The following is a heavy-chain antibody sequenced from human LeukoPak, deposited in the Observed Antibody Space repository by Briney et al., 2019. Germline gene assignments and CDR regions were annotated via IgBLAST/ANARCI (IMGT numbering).Heavy chain of an antibody. V-gene: IGHV3-30*18. CDR3: AKDRIGYSYGRTGLNY. CDR1: GFTFSSYG. J-gene: IGHJ4*02. CDR2: TSYDGSNK. D-gene: IGHD5-18*01. Sequence: PGGSLRLSCAAAGFTFSSYGMHWVRQAPGKGLGWVAVTSYDGSNKYYADSVKGRFTISRDNSKNTLYLQMNRLRAEDTAVYYCAKDRIGYSYGRTGLNYWGQGTLVTVSS.